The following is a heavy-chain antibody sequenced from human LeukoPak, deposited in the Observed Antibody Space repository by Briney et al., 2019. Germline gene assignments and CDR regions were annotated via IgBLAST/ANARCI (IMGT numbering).Heavy chain of an antibody. J-gene: IGHJ4*02. D-gene: IGHD2-15*01. V-gene: IGHV3-11*04. CDR2: ISISSSTI. CDR1: GFTFSDYY. Sequence: GGSLRLSCAASGFTFSDYYMSWIRQAPGKGLEGGAYISISSSTIYYADSVKGRFTISRDNAKNSLYLQINSLRAEDTAVYYCATATRGVASNFDYWGQGTLVTVSS. CDR3: ATATRGVASNFDY.